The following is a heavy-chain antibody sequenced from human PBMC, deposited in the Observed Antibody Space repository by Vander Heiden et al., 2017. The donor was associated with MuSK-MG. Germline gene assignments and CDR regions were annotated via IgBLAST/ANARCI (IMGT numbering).Heavy chain of an antibody. CDR3: ARDGPILPASTYNWIDP. V-gene: IGHV3-30*03. CDR1: GFTFSSYG. D-gene: IGHD2-2*01. J-gene: IGHJ5*02. CDR2: ISDDGSNK. Sequence: QVQLVESGGDLVQPGRSLRLSCAASGFTFSSYGMHWVRQAPGKGLEWVAVISDDGSNKYYAESVKGRFTISRDQSKNTLYLQMNSLRGEDTGVYFCARDGPILPASTYNWIDPWGQGTLGTVSS.